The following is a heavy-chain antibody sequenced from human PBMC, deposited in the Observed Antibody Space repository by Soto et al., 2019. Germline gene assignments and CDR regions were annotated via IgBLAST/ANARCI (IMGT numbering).Heavy chain of an antibody. CDR3: VRGGSNYAS. CDR2: IKPDESEK. Sequence: EVQLVESGGGLVQPGGSLRLSCTASGFTFSDSWMTWVRQAPGKGLEWVARIKPDESEKKYADSVKGRFSISRDNAKNSMYVQMDSLRGEDTDVYYCVRGGSNYASWGQGTLVTVSS. D-gene: IGHD4-4*01. J-gene: IGHJ5*02. CDR1: GFTFSDSW. V-gene: IGHV3-7*01.